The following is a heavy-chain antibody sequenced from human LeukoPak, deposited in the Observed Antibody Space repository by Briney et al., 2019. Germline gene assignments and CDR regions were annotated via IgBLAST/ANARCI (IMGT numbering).Heavy chain of an antibody. CDR3: AKDSQHYDFWSRYKQYGYHYMDV. Sequence: GGSLRLSCVASGFHFRTYGMSWVRQAPGKGLEWVSGIPSGGSNTYYTDSVKGRFTISRDNTENTLYLQMNSLRAEDTAVYYCAKDSQHYDFWSRYKQYGYHYMDVWGKGTTVIVSS. CDR1: GFHFRTYG. J-gene: IGHJ6*03. CDR2: IPSGGSNT. D-gene: IGHD3-3*01. V-gene: IGHV3-23*01.